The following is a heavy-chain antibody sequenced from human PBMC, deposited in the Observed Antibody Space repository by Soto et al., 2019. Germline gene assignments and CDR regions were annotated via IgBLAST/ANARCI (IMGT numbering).Heavy chain of an antibody. D-gene: IGHD6-19*01. V-gene: IGHV1-24*01. CDR3: SRAGDSSGWSDAFDI. CDR2: FDPEDGET. CDR1: GYTLTELS. Sequence: ASVKVSCKVSGYTLTELSMHWVRQAPGKGLEWMGGFDPEDGETIYAQKFQGRVTMTEDTSTDTAYMELSTLRSEDTAVYYCSRAGDSSGWSDAFDIWGQGTMVTVSS. J-gene: IGHJ3*02.